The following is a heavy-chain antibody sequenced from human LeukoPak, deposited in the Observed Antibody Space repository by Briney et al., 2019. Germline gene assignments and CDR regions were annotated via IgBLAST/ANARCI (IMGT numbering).Heavy chain of an antibody. CDR3: ARELRPFDS. CDR2: IKDNGEEV. D-gene: IGHD3-16*01. CDR1: VYTFSTSR. J-gene: IGHJ4*02. Sequence: PGGSLRVSCAASVYTFSTSRLTSVRQAPGKGLGWVSHIKDNGEEVNSVDSVEGRFSLSRENATNSLYLHITRLRAQNTAPSHSARELRPFDSWSQGTLVSVYS. V-gene: IGHV3-7*01.